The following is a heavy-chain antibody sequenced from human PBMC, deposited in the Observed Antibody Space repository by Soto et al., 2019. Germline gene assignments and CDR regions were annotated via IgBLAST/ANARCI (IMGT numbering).Heavy chain of an antibody. CDR3: ARARVPTISEDAFDM. CDR1: GYTFTGYY. D-gene: IGHD2-2*01. CDR2: INPNTGGT. V-gene: IGHV1-2*02. Sequence: ASVKVSCKASGYTFTGYYVHWVRQAPGQGLEWMGWINPNTGGTKYEQKFQGRVTMTRDTSVRTAYMEVGRLTSDDTAVYYCARARVPTISEDAFDMWGQGTLVTVSS. J-gene: IGHJ3*02.